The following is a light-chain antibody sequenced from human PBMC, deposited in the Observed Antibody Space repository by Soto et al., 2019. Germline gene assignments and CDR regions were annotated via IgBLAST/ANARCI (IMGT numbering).Light chain of an antibody. CDR1: SANIGSRT. J-gene: IGLJ1*01. V-gene: IGLV1-44*01. CDR2: NNN. Sequence: QSLLTQPPSASGAPGQRVTISFSGSSANIGSRTVNWYQQLPGTAPKLLISNNNQRPSGVPDRFSGSKSGTSASLAISGLQSEDEADYYCAAWDDSLNAYVFGIGTKVTVL. CDR3: AAWDDSLNAYV.